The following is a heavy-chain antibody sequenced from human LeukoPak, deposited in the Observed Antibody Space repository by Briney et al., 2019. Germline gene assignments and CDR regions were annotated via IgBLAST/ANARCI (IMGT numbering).Heavy chain of an antibody. Sequence: PSETLSLTCTVSGGSISSYYWSWIWQPPGKGLEWIGYISYSGSTNYNPSLKSRVTISVDTSKNQFSLKLSSVTAADAAVYYCARAYGANYRYDSWGQGTLVTVSS. J-gene: IGHJ4*02. D-gene: IGHD4/OR15-4a*01. CDR2: ISYSGST. CDR1: GGSISSYY. CDR3: ARAYGANYRYDS. V-gene: IGHV4-59*01.